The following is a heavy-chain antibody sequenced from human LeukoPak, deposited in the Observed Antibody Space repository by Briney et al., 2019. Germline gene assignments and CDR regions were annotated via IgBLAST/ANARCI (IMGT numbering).Heavy chain of an antibody. V-gene: IGHV6-1*01. CDR3: ARDPTGTFPFDY. CDR1: GDSVSSNSAA. D-gene: IGHD1-1*01. Sequence: SQTLSLTCAISGDSVSSNSAAWNWIRQSPSRGLGWLGRTYYRSKWYNEYAPSVKSRITINPDTSKNQFSLQLNSVTPEDTAFYYCARDPTGTFPFDYWGQGTLVTVSS. J-gene: IGHJ4*02. CDR2: TYYRSKWYN.